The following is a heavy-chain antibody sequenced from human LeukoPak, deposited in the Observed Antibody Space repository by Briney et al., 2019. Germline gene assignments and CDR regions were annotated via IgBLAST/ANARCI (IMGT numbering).Heavy chain of an antibody. Sequence: GGSLRLSCAASGFTFSTYTMHWVRQAPGKGLEWVAVISYDGSSKYYPDSVKGRFTISRDNSKNTLYLQMNSLRAEDTAVYYCARGSGVGAIPHFDYWGQGTLVTVSS. D-gene: IGHD1-26*01. CDR1: GFTFSTYT. CDR3: ARGSGVGAIPHFDY. V-gene: IGHV3-30*04. CDR2: ISYDGSSK. J-gene: IGHJ4*02.